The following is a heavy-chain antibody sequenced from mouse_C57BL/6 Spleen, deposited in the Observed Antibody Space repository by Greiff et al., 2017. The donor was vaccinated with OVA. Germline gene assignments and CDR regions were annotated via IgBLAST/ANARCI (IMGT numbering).Heavy chain of an antibody. Sequence: EVKLMESGGGLVKPGGSLKLSCAASGFTFSSYTMSWVRQTPEKRLEWVATISGGGGNTYYPDSVKGRFTISRDNAKNTLYLQMSSLRSEDTALYYCARRSYDGYYYFDYWGQGTTLTVSS. J-gene: IGHJ2*01. CDR3: ARRSYDGYYYFDY. V-gene: IGHV5-9*01. D-gene: IGHD2-3*01. CDR1: GFTFSSYT. CDR2: ISGGGGNT.